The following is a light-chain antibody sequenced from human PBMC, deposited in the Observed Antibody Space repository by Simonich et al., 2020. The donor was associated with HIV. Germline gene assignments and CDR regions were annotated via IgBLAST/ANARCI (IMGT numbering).Light chain of an antibody. CDR2: GVS. J-gene: IGLJ3*02. V-gene: IGLV2-14*03. CDR1: SSDVGAHNY. CDR3: SSYTSSSTWV. Sequence: QSALTQPASLSGSPGQSITISCTGTSSDVGAHNYVSWYQHHPGKVPKLMIYGVSRRPSGVSSRFSGSKSGNTASLTISGLQAEDEADYYCSSYTSSSTWVFGGGTKLTVL.